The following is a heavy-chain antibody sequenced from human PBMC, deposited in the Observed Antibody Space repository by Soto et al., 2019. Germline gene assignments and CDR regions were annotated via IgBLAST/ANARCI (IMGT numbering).Heavy chain of an antibody. Sequence: QVQLVQSGAEVKKPGSSVKVSCKASGGTFSSYAISWVRQAPGQGFEWMGGIIPIFGTANYAQKFQGRVTITADKSTSTAYMELSSLRSEDTAVYYCAREGGDILTGDNWFDPWGQGTLVTVSS. CDR1: GGTFSSYA. V-gene: IGHV1-69*06. CDR2: IIPIFGTA. CDR3: AREGGDILTGDNWFDP. D-gene: IGHD3-9*01. J-gene: IGHJ5*02.